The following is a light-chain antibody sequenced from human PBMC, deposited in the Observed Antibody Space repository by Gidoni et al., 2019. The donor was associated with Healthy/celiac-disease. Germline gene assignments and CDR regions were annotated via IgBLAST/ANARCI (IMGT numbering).Light chain of an antibody. CDR1: QSVSSSY. J-gene: IGKJ2*01. Sequence: ESVLTQSPGNLSLSPGERATLSCRASQSVSSSYLAWYQQKPGQAPRLLIYGASSRATGIPDRFSGSVSGTDFTLTISRLESEDFAVYYCQHYGSSPPERTFGQWTKLEIK. CDR2: GAS. V-gene: IGKV3-20*01. CDR3: QHYGSSPPERT.